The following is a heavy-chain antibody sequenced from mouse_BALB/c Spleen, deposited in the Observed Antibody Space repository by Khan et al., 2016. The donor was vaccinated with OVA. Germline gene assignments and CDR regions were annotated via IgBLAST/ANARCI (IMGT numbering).Heavy chain of an antibody. CDR3: TRGGGGYRFAY. J-gene: IGHJ3*01. CDR2: ISTYYGHA. D-gene: IGHD1-3*01. V-gene: IGHV1S137*01. CDR1: GYTFTDFT. Sequence: QVQLQQSGAELVRPGVSVKISCKGSGYTFTDFTMHWVKQSHAMSLEWIGVISTYYGHATYNQKFKDKATMTVDKSSSTAYMELARLTSEDSANYYCTRGGGGYRFAYWGQGTLVTVSA.